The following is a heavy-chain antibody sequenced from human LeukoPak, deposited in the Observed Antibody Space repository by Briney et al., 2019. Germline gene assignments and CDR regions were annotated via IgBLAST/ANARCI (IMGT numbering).Heavy chain of an antibody. D-gene: IGHD5-18*01. CDR1: GYTFTDYY. J-gene: IGHJ4*02. CDR2: IYPNSGAT. V-gene: IGHV1-2*02. CDR3: ARDGDAVMVDFDY. Sequence: ASVKVSCKTSGYTFTDYYFYWLRQAPGRGLEWMAWIYPNSGATRYAQKFQGRITVTRDTSISTAYMELRTLTPDDTAVYYCARDGDAVMVDFDYWGQGTLVTVSS.